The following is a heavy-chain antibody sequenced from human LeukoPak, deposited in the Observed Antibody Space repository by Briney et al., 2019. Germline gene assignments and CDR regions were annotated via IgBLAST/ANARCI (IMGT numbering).Heavy chain of an antibody. CDR2: ISNNGGYT. J-gene: IGHJ3*02. D-gene: IGHD6-19*01. V-gene: IGHV3-23*01. CDR1: GFTFSSSA. CDR3: AKYVSGWLDDAFDI. Sequence: GGSLRLSCAASGFTFSSSAMSWVRQAPGKGLEWVSAISNNGGYTYYADSVQGRFTISRDNSKNTLYLQMNSLRAEDTAVYYCAKYVSGWLDDAFDIWGQGTMVTVSS.